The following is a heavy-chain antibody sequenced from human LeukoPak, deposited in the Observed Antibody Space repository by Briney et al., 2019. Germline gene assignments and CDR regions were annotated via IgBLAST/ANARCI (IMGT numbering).Heavy chain of an antibody. Sequence: GGSLRLSCAASGFTFSSYSMSWVRQAPGKGLEWVSSISSSSSYIYYADSVKGRFTISRDNAKNSLYLQMNSLRAEDTAVYYCARGDSSGYYYYWGQGTLVTVSS. D-gene: IGHD3-22*01. V-gene: IGHV3-21*01. CDR3: ARGDSSGYYYY. CDR2: ISSSSSYI. J-gene: IGHJ4*02. CDR1: GFTFSSYS.